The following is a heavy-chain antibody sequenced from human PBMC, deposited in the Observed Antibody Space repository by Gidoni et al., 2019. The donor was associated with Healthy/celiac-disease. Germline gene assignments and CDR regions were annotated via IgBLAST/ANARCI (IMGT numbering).Heavy chain of an antibody. V-gene: IGHV5-51*01. Sequence: EVQLVQSGAEVKKPGESLKISCKGSGYSFTSYWIGWVRQMPGKGLEWMGIIYPGDSDTRYSPSFQGQVTISADKSISTAYLQWSSLKASDTAMYYCARIYLGYCSSTSCSNGAFDIWGQGTMVTVSS. CDR2: IYPGDSDT. CDR3: ARIYLGYCSSTSCSNGAFDI. CDR1: GYSFTSYW. D-gene: IGHD2-2*01. J-gene: IGHJ3*02.